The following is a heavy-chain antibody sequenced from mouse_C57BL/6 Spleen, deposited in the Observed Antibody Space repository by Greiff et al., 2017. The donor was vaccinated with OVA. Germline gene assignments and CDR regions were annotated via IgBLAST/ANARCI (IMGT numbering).Heavy chain of an antibody. Sequence: DVKLVESGGDLVRPGGSLKLSCAASGFTFSSYGMSWVRQTPDKRLEWVATISSGGSYTYYPDSVKGRFTISRDNAKNTLYLQMSSLKSEDTAMYYCARHTDYYGSSQYYFDYWGQGTTLTVSS. V-gene: IGHV5-6*02. J-gene: IGHJ2*01. CDR2: ISSGGSYT. CDR1: GFTFSSYG. D-gene: IGHD1-1*01. CDR3: ARHTDYYGSSQYYFDY.